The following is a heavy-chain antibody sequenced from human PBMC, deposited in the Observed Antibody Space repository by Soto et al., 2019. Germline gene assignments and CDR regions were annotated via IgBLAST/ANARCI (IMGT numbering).Heavy chain of an antibody. CDR2: IYYSGST. CDR1: GGSISSSSYY. J-gene: IGHJ4*02. Sequence: SETLSLTCTVSGGSISSSSYYWGWIRQPPGKGLEWIGSIYYSGSTYYNPSLKSRVTISVDTSKNQFSLKLSSVTAADTAVYYCARHRNLAEMTTVLVYFDYWGQGTLVTVSS. CDR3: ARHRNLAEMTTVLVYFDY. V-gene: IGHV4-39*01. D-gene: IGHD4-4*01.